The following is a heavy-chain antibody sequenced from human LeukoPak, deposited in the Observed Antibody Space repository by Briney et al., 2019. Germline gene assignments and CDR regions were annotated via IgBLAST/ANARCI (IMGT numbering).Heavy chain of an antibody. CDR2: MNPNSGNT. CDR3: ARGPGWLLNY. D-gene: IGHD3-9*01. V-gene: IGHV1-8*01. J-gene: IGHJ4*02. CDR1: GYTFTSYD. Sequence: ASVKVSCKASGYTFTSYDTNWVRQATGQGLEWMGWMNPNSGNTGYAQKLQGRVTMTTDTSTSTAYMELRSLRSDDTAVYYCARGPGWLLNYWGQGTLVTVSS.